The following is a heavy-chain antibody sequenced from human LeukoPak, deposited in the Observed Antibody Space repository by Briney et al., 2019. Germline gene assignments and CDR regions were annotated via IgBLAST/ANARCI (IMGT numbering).Heavy chain of an antibody. J-gene: IGHJ4*02. CDR1: GFTFSSYG. V-gene: IGHV3-30*02. D-gene: IGHD5-24*01. Sequence: PGGSLRLSCAASGFTFSSYGMHWVRQTPGKGLGWVAFLRYDGSNKYYGDSVKGRFTISRDNSKNTVYLQMNSLRPEDTAVYYCAKARTTTDGYNLKLGLDYWGQGTLVTVSS. CDR2: LRYDGSNK. CDR3: AKARTTTDGYNLKLGLDY.